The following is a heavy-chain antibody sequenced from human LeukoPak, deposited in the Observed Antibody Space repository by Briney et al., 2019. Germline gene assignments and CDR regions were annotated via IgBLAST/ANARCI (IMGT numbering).Heavy chain of an antibody. J-gene: IGHJ4*02. Sequence: PGGSLRLSCVASGFSFSTYWMHWVRQAPGKGLVWVSRINGDGSSTSYGDSVKGRFTVSRDNAKNTLYLQMNGLRVEDTAVYYCARALGDIRGQGTLVTVS. CDR2: INGDGSST. CDR1: GFSFSTYW. CDR3: ARALGDI. V-gene: IGHV3-74*01.